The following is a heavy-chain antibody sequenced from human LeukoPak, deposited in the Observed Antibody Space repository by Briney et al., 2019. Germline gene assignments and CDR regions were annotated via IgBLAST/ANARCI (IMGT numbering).Heavy chain of an antibody. CDR2: IYTSGAT. J-gene: IGHJ4*02. D-gene: IGHD4-23*01. CDR3: ARDGNWYYFDY. Sequence: SETLSLTCTVSGGSLSSYYWSWVRQPAGKGLEWIGRIYTSGATNYNPSLKSRVTMSVHTSANQFSLKLSSVTAADTAVYYCARDGNWYYFDYWGQGILVTVSS. CDR1: GGSLSSYY. V-gene: IGHV4-4*07.